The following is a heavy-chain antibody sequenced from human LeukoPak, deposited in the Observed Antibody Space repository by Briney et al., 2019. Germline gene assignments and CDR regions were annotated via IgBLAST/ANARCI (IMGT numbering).Heavy chain of an antibody. CDR1: GFTFSSYA. Sequence: PGGSLRLSCAASGFTFSSYAMSWVRQAPGKGLEWVSAISGSGGSTYYADSVKGRFTISRDNSKNTLYLQMNSLRAEDTAVYYCARSSSWSQMKPHDAFDIWGQGTMVTVSS. D-gene: IGHD6-13*01. CDR2: ISGSGGST. V-gene: IGHV3-23*01. CDR3: ARSSSWSQMKPHDAFDI. J-gene: IGHJ3*02.